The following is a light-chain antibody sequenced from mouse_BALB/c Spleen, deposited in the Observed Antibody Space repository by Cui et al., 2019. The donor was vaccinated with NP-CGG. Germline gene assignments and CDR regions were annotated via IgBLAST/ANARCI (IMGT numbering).Light chain of an antibody. CDR3: ALWYSNHWV. CDR1: TGAVTTTNY. CDR2: GTN. Sequence: TVLSQESAPTTSPGETVTLTCRSGTGAVTTTNYANWVQEKPDHLFTGLIGGTNNRAPGVPARFSGSLIGDRAALTITGAQTEDEAIYFCALWYSNHWVFGGGTKLTVL. J-gene: IGLJ1*01. V-gene: IGLV1*01.